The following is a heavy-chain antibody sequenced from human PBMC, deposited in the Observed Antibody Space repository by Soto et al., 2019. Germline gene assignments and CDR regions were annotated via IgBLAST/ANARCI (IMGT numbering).Heavy chain of an antibody. CDR3: ARDDVLCDGGRCYGIPLDV. Sequence: GGSLRLSCAASGFTFRSYSRNWVRQAPGKGLEELVSIISSSSTIYYADSVKGRFTISRDTSENTLHLQMDSLRVEDTAVYYCARDDVLCDGGRCYGIPLDVWGKGTTVTVS. D-gene: IGHD2-15*01. J-gene: IGHJ6*03. V-gene: IGHV3-48*01. CDR1: GFTFRSYS. CDR2: IISSSSTI.